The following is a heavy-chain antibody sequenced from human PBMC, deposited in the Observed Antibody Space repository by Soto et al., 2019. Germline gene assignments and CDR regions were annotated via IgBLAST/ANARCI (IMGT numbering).Heavy chain of an antibody. J-gene: IGHJ5*02. CDR3: ARVPGP. CDR2: IYHSGST. V-gene: IGHV4-30-2*01. CDR1: GGSISRGGYS. Sequence: SEALSPTCAVSGGSISRGGYSWSWIRQPPGKGLEWIGYIYHSGSTYYNPSLKSRVTISVDRSKNQFSLKLSSVTAADTAVYYCARVPGPWGQGTLVTVSS.